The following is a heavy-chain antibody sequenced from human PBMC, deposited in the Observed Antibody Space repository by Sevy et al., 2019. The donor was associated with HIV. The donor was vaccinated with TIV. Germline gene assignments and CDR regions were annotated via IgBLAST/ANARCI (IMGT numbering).Heavy chain of an antibody. V-gene: IGHV3-21*01. D-gene: IGHD3-22*01. Sequence: GGSLRLSCAASGFTFITYTMNWVRQAPGKGLEWVSSIGISSSYIYYADPVKGRFTISRDNAKNSLYLQMNSLRAEDMAVYYCARANLDSSGSYDAFDIWGQGTMVTVSS. CDR3: ARANLDSSGSYDAFDI. J-gene: IGHJ3*02. CDR1: GFTFITYT. CDR2: IGISSSYI.